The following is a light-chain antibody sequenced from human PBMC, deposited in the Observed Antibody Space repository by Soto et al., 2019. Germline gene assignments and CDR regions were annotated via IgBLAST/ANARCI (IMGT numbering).Light chain of an antibody. V-gene: IGKV3-15*01. CDR3: QPYNNWPLT. CDR2: GAS. Sequence: EIVMTQSPVTLSVSPGERATLSCRASQSVNSNLAWYQQKPGQAPRLLIYGASTRATGIPARFSVSGSGTEFTLTISILQSDDFAVYYCQPYNNWPLTFGGGTKVGIK. CDR1: QSVNSN. J-gene: IGKJ4*01.